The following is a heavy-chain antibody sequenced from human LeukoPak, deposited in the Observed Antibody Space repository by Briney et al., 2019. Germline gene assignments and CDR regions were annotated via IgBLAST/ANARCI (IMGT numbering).Heavy chain of an antibody. CDR3: ARGGSIAAAGPGYFCDY. CDR2: INHSGST. V-gene: IGHV4-34*01. D-gene: IGHD6-13*01. Sequence: PSETLSLTCAVSGGSFRGYYWSWICQSPGKGLEWIGEINHSGSTNHNPSLKSRVTISVDTSKNQFSLRLSSVTAADTAVYYCARGGSIAAAGPGYFCDYWGQGTLVTVSS. CDR1: GGSFRGYY. J-gene: IGHJ4*02.